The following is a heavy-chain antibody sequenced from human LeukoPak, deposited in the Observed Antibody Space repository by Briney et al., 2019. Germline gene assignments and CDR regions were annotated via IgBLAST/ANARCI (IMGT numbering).Heavy chain of an antibody. J-gene: IGHJ4*02. CDR3: AKDQGTGFSDFDY. D-gene: IGHD6-19*01. CDR2: ISVYESHK. Sequence: GGSLRLSCAASGFTFSSSAMDWVRQAPGKGLEWVAVISVYESHKYYADSVKGRFTLSRDNSKNTLYLQMNSLTTEDTAVYYCAKDQGTGFSDFDYWGQETLVTVSS. CDR1: GFTFSSSA. V-gene: IGHV3-30*18.